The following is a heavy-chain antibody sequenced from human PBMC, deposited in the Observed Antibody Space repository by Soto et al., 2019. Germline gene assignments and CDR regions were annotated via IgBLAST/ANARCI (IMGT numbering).Heavy chain of an antibody. V-gene: IGHV1-18*01. J-gene: IGHJ5*02. CDR2: ISAYNGNT. CDR1: GYTFTSYG. CDR3: ATSQLDIVATENWFDP. Sequence: ASVKVSCKASGYTFTSYGISWVRQAPGQGLEWMGWISAYNGNTNYAQKLQGRVTMTTDTSTSTAYMELRSLRSDDTAVYYCATSQLDIVATENWFDPWGRGTLVTVSS. D-gene: IGHD5-12*01.